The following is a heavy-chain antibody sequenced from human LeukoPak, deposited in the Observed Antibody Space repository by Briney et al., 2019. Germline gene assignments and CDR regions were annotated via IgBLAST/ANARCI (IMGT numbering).Heavy chain of an antibody. CDR3: ARRNFDPSGSASLDY. CDR2: IYPGDSDT. Sequence: GESLKISCKGSGYSFTSYWIGWVRQMPGKGLEWMGIIYPGDSDTRYSPSFQGQVTISADKSISTAYLQWSVLKASDTAMYYCARRNFDPSGSASLDYWGQGTLVTVSS. CDR1: GYSFTSYW. V-gene: IGHV5-51*01. J-gene: IGHJ4*02. D-gene: IGHD3-22*01.